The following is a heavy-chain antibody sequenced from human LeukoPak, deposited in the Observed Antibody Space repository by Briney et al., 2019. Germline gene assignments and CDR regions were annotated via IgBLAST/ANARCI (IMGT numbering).Heavy chain of an antibody. Sequence: GGSLRLSCAASGFTFDDYGMSWVRQAPGKGLEWVSGINWNGGSTGYADSVKGRFTISRDNAKNSLYLQMNTLRAEDTALYHFARAGARCSGGSCYFSYWGQGTPVTVSS. J-gene: IGHJ4*02. CDR2: INWNGGST. CDR3: ARAGARCSGGSCYFSY. V-gene: IGHV3-20*01. CDR1: GFTFDDYG. D-gene: IGHD2-15*01.